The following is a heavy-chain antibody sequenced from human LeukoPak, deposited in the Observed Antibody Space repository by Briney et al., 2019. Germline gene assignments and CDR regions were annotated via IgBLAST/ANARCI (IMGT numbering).Heavy chain of an antibody. V-gene: IGHV3-48*03. D-gene: IGHD5-12*01. Sequence: GGSLRLSCAASGFTFSSYEMNWVRQAPGKGLEWVSYISTGGSTIYSADFVKGRFTTSRDNGKNSLYLQVNSLRAEDTAVYYCARDSGYDYYYYGMDVWGQGTTVTVSS. CDR1: GFTFSSYE. J-gene: IGHJ6*02. CDR2: ISTGGSTI. CDR3: ARDSGYDYYYYGMDV.